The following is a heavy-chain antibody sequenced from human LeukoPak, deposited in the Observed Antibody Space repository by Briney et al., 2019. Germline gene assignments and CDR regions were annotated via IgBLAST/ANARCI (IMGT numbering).Heavy chain of an antibody. Sequence: ASVKVSCKASGYTFTSNGISWVRQAPGQGLEWMGWISAYNGNTNYAQKLQGRVTMTTDTSTSTAYMELRSLRSDDTAVYYCARARLAVPWSAFDIWGQGTMVTVSS. V-gene: IGHV1-18*01. CDR1: GYTFTSNG. CDR2: ISAYNGNT. J-gene: IGHJ3*02. D-gene: IGHD2-2*01. CDR3: ARARLAVPWSAFDI.